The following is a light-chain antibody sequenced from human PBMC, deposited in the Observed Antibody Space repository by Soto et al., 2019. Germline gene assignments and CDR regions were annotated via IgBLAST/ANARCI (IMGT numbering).Light chain of an antibody. CDR3: QQYGSSPPWT. CDR1: QSVSSSY. CDR2: GAS. V-gene: IGKV3-20*01. J-gene: IGKJ1*01. Sequence: ESVLTQSPGTLSLSPGERATLSCRASQSVSSSYLAWYQQKPGQAPRLLIYGASSRATGLPDRFSGSGSGTAFTLTISRLEPEDFAVYYCQQYGSSPPWTFGQGTKVEIK.